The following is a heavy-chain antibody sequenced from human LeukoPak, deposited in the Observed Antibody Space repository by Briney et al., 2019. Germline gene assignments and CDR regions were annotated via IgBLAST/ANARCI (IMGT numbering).Heavy chain of an antibody. CDR2: ISAYNGNT. V-gene: IGHV1-18*01. CDR3: ARAGKAARKQPHYYYYYMDV. CDR1: GYTFTSYD. D-gene: IGHD1-1*01. J-gene: IGHJ6*03. Sequence: TVKVSCKASGYTFTSYDISWVRQAPGQGLEWMGWISAYNGNTNYAQKLQGRVTMTTDTSTSPAYMELRSLRSDDTAVYYCARAGKAARKQPHYYYYYMDVWGKGTTVTVSS.